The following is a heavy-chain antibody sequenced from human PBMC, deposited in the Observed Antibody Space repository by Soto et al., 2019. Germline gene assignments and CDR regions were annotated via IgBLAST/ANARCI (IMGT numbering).Heavy chain of an antibody. CDR3: ARGYRVMQIDY. V-gene: IGHV1-69*02. CDR2: IIPILGIA. J-gene: IGHJ4*02. CDR1: GGTFSSYT. D-gene: IGHD3-16*01. Sequence: QVQLVQSGAEVKKPGSSVKVSCKASGGTFSSYTISWVRQAPGQGLEWMGRIIPILGIANYAQKFQGRVTITADKTTDTAYMELSSLRAEDTAVYYCARGYRVMQIDYWGQGTLVTVSS.